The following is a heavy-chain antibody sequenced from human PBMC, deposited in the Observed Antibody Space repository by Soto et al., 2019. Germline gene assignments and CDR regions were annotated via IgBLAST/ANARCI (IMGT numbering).Heavy chain of an antibody. D-gene: IGHD3-22*01. J-gene: IGHJ4*02. CDR1: GFTFSSYW. CDR3: ARDGYYDSSGYYLAHGDDDY. CDR2: IKQDGSEK. Sequence: GGSLRLSCAASGFTFSSYWMSWVRQAPGKGLEWVANIKQDGSEKYYVDSVKGRFTISRDNAKNSLYLQMNSLRAEDTAVYYCARDGYYDSSGYYLAHGDDDYWGQGTLVTVSS. V-gene: IGHV3-7*05.